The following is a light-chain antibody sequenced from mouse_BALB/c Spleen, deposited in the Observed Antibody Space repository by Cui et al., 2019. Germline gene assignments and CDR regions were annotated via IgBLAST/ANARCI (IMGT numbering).Light chain of an antibody. CDR1: SSVSY. V-gene: IGKV4-68*01. Sequence: HIVLTQSPELMSASPGEKVTMTCSASSSVSYMYWYQQKPRSSPKPWIYLTSNLASGVPARFSGSGSGTSYSLTISSMEAEDAATYYCQQWSSNPPTFGAGTKLELK. CDR3: QQWSSNPPT. J-gene: IGKJ5*01. CDR2: LTS.